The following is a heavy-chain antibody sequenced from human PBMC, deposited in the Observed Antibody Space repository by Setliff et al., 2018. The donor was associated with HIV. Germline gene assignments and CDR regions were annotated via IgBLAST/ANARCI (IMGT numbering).Heavy chain of an antibody. CDR1: GFIFDDFA. D-gene: IGHD3-10*01. CDR3: ARDAIRLAMRGWFDP. Sequence: GGSLRLSCAASGFIFDDFAMNWVRQAPGKGLEWVSGISWSSGSIGYADSVKGRFTISRDNAKNALYLQMNRLRVEDTAVYYCARDAIRLAMRGWFDPWGQGTLVTVSS. CDR2: ISWSSGSI. V-gene: IGHV3-9*01. J-gene: IGHJ5*02.